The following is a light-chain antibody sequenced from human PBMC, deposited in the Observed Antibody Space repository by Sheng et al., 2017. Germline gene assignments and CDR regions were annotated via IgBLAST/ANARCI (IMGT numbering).Light chain of an antibody. CDR2: DDS. Sequence: SYELAQPPSVSVAPGMTASLTCGGNNIGGKSVHWYQQRPGQAPVLVIFDDSGRPSGIPERFSGSNSENTATLTISRVEAGDEADYYCQVWDRTTDHVVFGGGTKLTVL. J-gene: IGLJ3*02. CDR3: QVWDRTTDHVV. CDR1: NIGGKS. V-gene: IGLV3-21*04.